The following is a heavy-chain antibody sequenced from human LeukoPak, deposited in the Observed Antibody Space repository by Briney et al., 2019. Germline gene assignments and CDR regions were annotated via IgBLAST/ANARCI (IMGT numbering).Heavy chain of an antibody. CDR2: ISGSGGST. CDR3: ARVGEGAAKD. D-gene: IGHD1-26*01. CDR1: GFTFSSYG. Sequence: GGSLRLSCTASGFTFSSYGMSWVRQAPGKGLEWVSAISGSGGSTFYADSVKGRFTISRDNSKNTLHLQMNSLRGEDTAVYYCARVGEGAAKDWGQGTLVTVSS. J-gene: IGHJ4*02. V-gene: IGHV3-23*01.